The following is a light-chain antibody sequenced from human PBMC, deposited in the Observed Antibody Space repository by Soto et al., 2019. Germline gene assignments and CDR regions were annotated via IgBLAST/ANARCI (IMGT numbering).Light chain of an antibody. J-gene: IGKJ5*01. V-gene: IGKV3-20*01. CDR1: QTVSSNY. Sequence: LTHSKNTQSLSPVERATHSYRSSQTVSSNYLAWCQQRPGQAPRLLIYGASTRAAGIPDRFSGSGSGTDSALTITRRQPEGAALSFCQAYTATATPFGQGTRLEIK. CDR3: QAYTATATP. CDR2: GAS.